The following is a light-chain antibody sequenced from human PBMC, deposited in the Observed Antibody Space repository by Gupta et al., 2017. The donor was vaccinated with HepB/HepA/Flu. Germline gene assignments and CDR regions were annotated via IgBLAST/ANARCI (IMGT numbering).Light chain of an antibody. CDR3: VLYMGSGIWV. CDR2: NTN. CDR1: SGFVSTAYS. J-gene: IGLJ3*02. Sequence: QTVVTQEPSFSVSPGGTVTLTCGLSSGFVSTAYSPIWYQQSPGQAPRTLIYNTNTRPSGVPVRFSGSILGNKAALTITGAQADDESDYYGVLYMGSGIWVFGGGTKLTVL. V-gene: IGLV8-61*01.